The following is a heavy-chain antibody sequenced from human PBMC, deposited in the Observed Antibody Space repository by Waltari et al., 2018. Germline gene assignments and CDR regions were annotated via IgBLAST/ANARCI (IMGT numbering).Heavy chain of an antibody. CDR1: GLNFRSYS. CDR3: ARDFYCSDGRCTDY. CDR2: ISDGSDYS. V-gene: IGHV3-21*01. D-gene: IGHD2-15*01. Sequence: EVQLVESGGGLVKPGGSLRLSCVVSGLNFRSYSMNWVRQAPGKGLEWVSYISDGSDYSYYADSVKRRFTLPRDNAKNSLYLQMNRLRTDDTAVYYCARDFYCSDGRCTDYWGQGTLVTVSS. J-gene: IGHJ4*02.